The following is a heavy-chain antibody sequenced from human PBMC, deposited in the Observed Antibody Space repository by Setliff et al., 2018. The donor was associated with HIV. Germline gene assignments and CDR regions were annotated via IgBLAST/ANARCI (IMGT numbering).Heavy chain of an antibody. CDR3: ARWGSGSYERVFDY. D-gene: IGHD1-26*01. Sequence: HPGGSLRLSCAASGFRFRSYWMSWVRQAPGKGLESVANVKQDGTETLYVDSVKGRFTISRDNANNLVYLQMNSLRVEDTAVYFCARWGSGSYERVFDYWGQGMLVTVSS. J-gene: IGHJ4*02. CDR1: GFRFRSYW. CDR2: VKQDGTET. V-gene: IGHV3-7*01.